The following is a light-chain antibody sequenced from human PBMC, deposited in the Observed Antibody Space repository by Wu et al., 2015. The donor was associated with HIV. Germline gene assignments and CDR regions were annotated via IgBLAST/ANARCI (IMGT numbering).Light chain of an antibody. J-gene: IGKJ4*01. V-gene: IGKV3D-20*02. CDR1: QSVTSSF. CDR3: QQRSNWPLT. Sequence: EIVLTQSPGTLSLSPGERATLSCTASQSVTSSFLAWYQLKPGQAPRLLIFGVSNRATGIPDRFSGSGSGTDFSLTISSLEPEDFAVYYCQQRSNWPLTFGGGTKVEIK. CDR2: GVS.